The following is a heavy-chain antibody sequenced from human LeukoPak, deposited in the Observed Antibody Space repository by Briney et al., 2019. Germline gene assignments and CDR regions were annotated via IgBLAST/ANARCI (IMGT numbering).Heavy chain of an antibody. CDR3: AAAAVAVDY. J-gene: IGHJ4*02. V-gene: IGHV4-4*02. Sequence: PSETLSLTCAVSGASISSNNWWNRVRQPPGQGLEWIGEIYHSGSTNYSPSLKSRITISVDKSKNHFSLKLTSVTAADTAIYYCAAAAVAVDYWGQGTLVTVSS. CDR1: GASISSNNW. CDR2: IYHSGST. D-gene: IGHD6-19*01.